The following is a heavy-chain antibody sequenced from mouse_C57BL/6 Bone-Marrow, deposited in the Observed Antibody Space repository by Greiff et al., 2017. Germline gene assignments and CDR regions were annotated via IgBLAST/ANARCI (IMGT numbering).Heavy chain of an antibody. CDR1: GYSFTSCYY. Sequence: EVQLVESGPGLVKPSPSLSLTCSVTGYSFTSCYYWNWIRQFPGNKLEWMGYISYDGSNNYNPSFKNLTSITRDTSTNQFFLKLNSVTTEDTATYYCARGYYAMDYWGQGTSGTVSS. CDR2: ISYDGSN. J-gene: IGHJ4*01. CDR3: ARGYYAMDY. V-gene: IGHV3-6*01.